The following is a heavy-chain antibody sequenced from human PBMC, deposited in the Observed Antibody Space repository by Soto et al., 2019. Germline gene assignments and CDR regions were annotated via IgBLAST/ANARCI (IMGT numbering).Heavy chain of an antibody. CDR2: INTYNGNS. J-gene: IGHJ4*02. V-gene: IGHV1-18*01. CDR1: GYTLTNYA. Sequence: ASVKVSCKASGYTLTNYAISWVRQAPGRGPEWMGWINTYNGNSNYAQKFQGRVTMTTDTSTNTAYMELRSLTSDDTAVYYCARDCTGGSCFCLYWGQGTLVTVSS. D-gene: IGHD2-15*01. CDR3: ARDCTGGSCFCLY.